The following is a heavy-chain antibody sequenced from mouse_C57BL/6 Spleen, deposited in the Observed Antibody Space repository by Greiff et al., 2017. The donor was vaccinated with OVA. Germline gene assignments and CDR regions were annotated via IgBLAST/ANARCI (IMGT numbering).Heavy chain of an antibody. CDR1: GYSITSGYY. CDR2: ISYDGSN. V-gene: IGHV3-6*01. D-gene: IGHD2-1*01. J-gene: IGHJ4*01. Sequence: EVKLQESGPGLVKPSQSLSLTCSVTGYSITSGYYWNWIRQFPGNKLEWMGYISYDGSNNYNPSLKNRISITRDTSKNQFFLKLNSVTTEDTATYYCARERGNYNAMDYWGQGTSVTVSS. CDR3: ARERGNYNAMDY.